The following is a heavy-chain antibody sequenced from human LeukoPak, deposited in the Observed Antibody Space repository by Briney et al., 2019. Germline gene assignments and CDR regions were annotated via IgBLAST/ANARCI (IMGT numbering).Heavy chain of an antibody. Sequence: PGGPLRLSCAASGFTFSSYGMHWVRQAPGKGLEWVAFIRYDGSNKYYADSVKGRFTISRDNSKNTLYLQMNSLRAEDTAVYYCAKDRDDYFDYWGQGTLVTVSS. J-gene: IGHJ4*02. D-gene: IGHD3-10*01. CDR1: GFTFSSYG. CDR3: AKDRDDYFDY. CDR2: IRYDGSNK. V-gene: IGHV3-30*02.